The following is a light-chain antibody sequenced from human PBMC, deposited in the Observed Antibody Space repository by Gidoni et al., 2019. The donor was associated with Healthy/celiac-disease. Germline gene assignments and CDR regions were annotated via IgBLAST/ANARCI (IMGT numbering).Light chain of an antibody. Sequence: EIVLTQSPGTLSLSPGERATLSCRARQSVSSSYLAWYQQKPGQAPRLLIYGASSRAPGIPDRFSGSGSGTDFTLTISRLEPEDFAVYYCQQYGTEGTFGQGTKVEIK. CDR3: QQYGTEGT. J-gene: IGKJ1*01. V-gene: IGKV3-20*01. CDR1: QSVSSSY. CDR2: GAS.